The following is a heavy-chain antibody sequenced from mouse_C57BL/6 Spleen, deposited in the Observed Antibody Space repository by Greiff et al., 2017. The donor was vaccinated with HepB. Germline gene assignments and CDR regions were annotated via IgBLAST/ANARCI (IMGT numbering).Heavy chain of an antibody. CDR3: TLYDGYLDD. CDR2: IDPENGDT. Sequence: EVQLQQSGAELVRPGASVKLSCTASGFNIKDDYMHWVKQRPEQGLEWIGWIDPENGDTEYASKFQGKATITADTSSNTAYLQLSSLTSEDTAVYYCTLYDGYLDDWGQVTTLTVSS. CDR1: GFNIKDDY. J-gene: IGHJ2*01. V-gene: IGHV14-4*01. D-gene: IGHD2-3*01.